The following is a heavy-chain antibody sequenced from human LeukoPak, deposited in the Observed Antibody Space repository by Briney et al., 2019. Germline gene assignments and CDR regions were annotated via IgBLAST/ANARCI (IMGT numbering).Heavy chain of an antibody. D-gene: IGHD6-13*01. CDR1: GYTFTSYY. V-gene: IGHV1-46*01. J-gene: IGHJ4*02. Sequence: ASVKVSCTASGYTFTSYYMHWVRQAPGQGLEWMGIINASGGSTTYAQKFQGRVTMTRDTSTSTVYMELSSLRSEDTAVYYCARDMRVLGSSWYETGHWGQGTLVTVSS. CDR2: INASGGST. CDR3: ARDMRVLGSSWYETGH.